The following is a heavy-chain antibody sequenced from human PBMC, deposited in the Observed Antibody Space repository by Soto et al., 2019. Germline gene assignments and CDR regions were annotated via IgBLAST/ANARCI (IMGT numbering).Heavy chain of an antibody. Sequence: PGGSLRLSCAASGFTFSDYYMSWIRRAPGKGLEWVSFIDSSGSIIYYADSVKGRFTISRDNAKNSLYLQMNSLRAEDTAVYYCARDLGYYASSGYLDYWGQGTLVTVSS. CDR1: GFTFSDYY. D-gene: IGHD3-22*01. J-gene: IGHJ4*02. CDR2: IDSSGSII. V-gene: IGHV3-11*01. CDR3: ARDLGYYASSGYLDY.